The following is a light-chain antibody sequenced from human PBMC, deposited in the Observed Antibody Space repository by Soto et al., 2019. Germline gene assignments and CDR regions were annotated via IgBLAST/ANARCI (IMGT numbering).Light chain of an antibody. CDR1: SSDVGGYNY. CDR2: DVS. Sequence: QSVLTQPRSVSGSPGQSVTISCTGTSSDVGGYNYVSGYQQHPGKAPKLMIYDVSKRPSGVPDRFSGSKSGNTASLTISGLQAEDEADYYCCSYAGSYSYVFGTGTKVTVL. J-gene: IGLJ1*01. V-gene: IGLV2-11*01. CDR3: CSYAGSYSYV.